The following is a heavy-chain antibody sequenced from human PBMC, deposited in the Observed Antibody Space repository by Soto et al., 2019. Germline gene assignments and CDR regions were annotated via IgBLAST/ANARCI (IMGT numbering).Heavy chain of an antibody. Sequence: SETLSLTCSLSGGAIGGYYCSWIRQPPGKALEWIGYVSYSGSTDYHPSLKSRVRISIDTSKNQFSLKMISVTAADTAVYYCARHGSDSGWFFFDPWGQGALVTVSS. V-gene: IGHV4-59*08. J-gene: IGHJ5*02. D-gene: IGHD6-19*01. CDR2: VSYSGST. CDR1: GGAIGGYY. CDR3: ARHGSDSGWFFFDP.